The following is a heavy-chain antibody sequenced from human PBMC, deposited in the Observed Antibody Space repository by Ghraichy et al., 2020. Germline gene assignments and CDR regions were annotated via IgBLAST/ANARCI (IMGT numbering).Heavy chain of an antibody. Sequence: GGSLRLSCAASGFTFSSYWMSWVRQAPGKGLEWVVNIKQDGSEKYYVDSVKGRFTISRDNAKNSLYLQMNSLRAEDTAVYYCARGPFFWSDQSYWFDPWGQGTLVTVSS. CDR1: GFTFSSYW. J-gene: IGHJ5*02. V-gene: IGHV3-7*03. CDR3: ARGPFFWSDQSYWFDP. D-gene: IGHD3-3*01. CDR2: IKQDGSEK.